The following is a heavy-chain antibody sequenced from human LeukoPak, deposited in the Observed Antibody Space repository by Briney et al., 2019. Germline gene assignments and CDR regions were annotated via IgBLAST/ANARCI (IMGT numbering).Heavy chain of an antibody. D-gene: IGHD1-7*01. Sequence: SVKVSCKASGYTFTTSGIRWVRPAPGQGLEWMGWISAYNGQTNYAQKVQDRVTMTIDTSTKTAYMELRSLGSDDTAVYYCAGVAGFYWNSDSFDYWGQGTQVTVSS. CDR1: GYTFTTSG. CDR2: ISAYNGQT. V-gene: IGHV1-18*01. J-gene: IGHJ4*02. CDR3: AGVAGFYWNSDSFDY.